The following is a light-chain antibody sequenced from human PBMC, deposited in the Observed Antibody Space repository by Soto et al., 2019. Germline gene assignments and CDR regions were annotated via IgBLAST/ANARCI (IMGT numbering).Light chain of an antibody. J-gene: IGKJ3*01. V-gene: IGKV1-39*01. Sequence: DSHMTQSPSSLSASLGDRFTITCRASQGIRNDLGWYQQKPGKAPKLLIYAASSLQSGVPSRFSGSGSGTDFTLTISSLQPEDFATYYCQQSYSTSVTFGPGTKVDIK. CDR1: QGIRND. CDR2: AAS. CDR3: QQSYSTSVT.